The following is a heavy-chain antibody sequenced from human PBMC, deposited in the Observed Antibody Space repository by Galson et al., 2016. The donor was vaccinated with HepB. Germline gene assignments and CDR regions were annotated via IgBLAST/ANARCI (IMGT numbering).Heavy chain of an antibody. V-gene: IGHV1-18*04. CDR2: LSPYSGNT. J-gene: IGHJ4*02. CDR3: ARLEGSTIFGVGITPYYFDY. Sequence: SVKVSCKASGYTFASSGISWVRQAPGQGLEWMGWLSPYSGNTNYAQKFQGRVTMTTDPTTRTAYMELRSLRSDDTAVYYCARLEGSTIFGVGITPYYFDYWGQGTLVTVSS. CDR1: GYTFASSG. D-gene: IGHD3-3*01.